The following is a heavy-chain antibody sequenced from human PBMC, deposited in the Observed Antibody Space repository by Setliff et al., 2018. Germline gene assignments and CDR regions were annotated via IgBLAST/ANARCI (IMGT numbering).Heavy chain of an antibody. CDR2: MNPGRGSR. V-gene: IGHV1-46*01. Sequence: ASVKVSCKTSGYIFTNYYVHWVRQAPGQGLEWMGVMNPGRGSRNYAQRFQGRVTMTSDTSTSTVYMELSSLRSEDTAVYYCARLVRYCTRTACQKVAGDESWGQGTLVTVSS. D-gene: IGHD2-8*01. J-gene: IGHJ5*01. CDR3: ARLVRYCTRTACQKVAGDES. CDR1: GYIFTNYY.